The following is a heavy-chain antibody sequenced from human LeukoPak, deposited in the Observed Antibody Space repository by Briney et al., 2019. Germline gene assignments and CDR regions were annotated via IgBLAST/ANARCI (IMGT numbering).Heavy chain of an antibody. D-gene: IGHD3-3*01. Sequence: GGSLRLSCSAPGFIFSNYAMMWIRQTPAKGLEWVSGLSGRGGSTNYAQSVKGRFTISRDNSRNTVYLHMDNLRAEDTAIYYCVKESYDYWGQGTLVTVSS. CDR3: VKESYDY. CDR2: LSGRGGST. V-gene: IGHV3-23*01. J-gene: IGHJ4*02. CDR1: GFIFSNYA.